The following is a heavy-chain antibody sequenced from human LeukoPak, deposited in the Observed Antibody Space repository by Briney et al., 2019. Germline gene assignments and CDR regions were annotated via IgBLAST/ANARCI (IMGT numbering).Heavy chain of an antibody. CDR1: GFTFSSYA. D-gene: IGHD3-3*01. Sequence: GGSLRLSCAASGFTFSSYAMSWVRQAPGKGLEWVSAISGSGGSTYYADSVKGRFTISRDNSKNTLYLQMNSVRAEDTAVYYCAKAVYYDFWSGYFFDYWGQGTLVSVSS. CDR3: AKAVYYDFWSGYFFDY. CDR2: ISGSGGST. J-gene: IGHJ4*02. V-gene: IGHV3-23*01.